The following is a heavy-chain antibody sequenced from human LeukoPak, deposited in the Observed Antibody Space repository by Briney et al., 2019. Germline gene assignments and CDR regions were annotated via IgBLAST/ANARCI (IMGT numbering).Heavy chain of an antibody. CDR1: GYTFTSYG. CDR3: ARDGELGAALGGASYFWFDP. V-gene: IGHV1-18*04. J-gene: IGHJ5*02. CDR2: ISGKDGHT. Sequence: ASVKVSCKATGYTFTSYGINWVRQAPGQGLEWMGLISGKDGHTRYAQKFQGRRTMSIDTSASTAYMELRSLTSDDAAVYYCARDGELGAALGGASYFWFDPWGQGTLVTVSS. D-gene: IGHD6-25*01.